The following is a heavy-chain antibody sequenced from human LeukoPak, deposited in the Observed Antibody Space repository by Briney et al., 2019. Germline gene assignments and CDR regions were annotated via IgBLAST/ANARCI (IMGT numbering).Heavy chain of an antibody. CDR1: GVSINSGDYY. D-gene: IGHD2-15*01. Sequence: PSETLSLTCTVSGVSINSGDYYWSWIRQPPAKGLEWIGYIYYSGSTYYNPSLKSRVTISVDTSKNQFSLKLSSVTAADTAVYYCARGHRYCSGGSCYANWFDPWGQGTLVTVSS. V-gene: IGHV4-30-4*01. CDR3: ARGHRYCSGGSCYANWFDP. J-gene: IGHJ5*02. CDR2: IYYSGST.